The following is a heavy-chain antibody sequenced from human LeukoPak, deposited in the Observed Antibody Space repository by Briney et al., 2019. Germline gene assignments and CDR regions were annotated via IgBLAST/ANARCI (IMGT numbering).Heavy chain of an antibody. J-gene: IGHJ5*02. CDR1: GYTFTGHY. CDR2: INPNSGGT. D-gene: IGHD3-3*01. V-gene: IGHV1-2*02. CDR3: ARSYDFWSGPPFDP. Sequence: ASVKVSCKASGYTFTGHYMHWVRQAPGQGLEWMGWINPNSGGTKYAQKFQGRVTLTRDTSISTAYMELSRLRCDDTAVYYCARSYDFWSGPPFDPWGQGTLVSVSS.